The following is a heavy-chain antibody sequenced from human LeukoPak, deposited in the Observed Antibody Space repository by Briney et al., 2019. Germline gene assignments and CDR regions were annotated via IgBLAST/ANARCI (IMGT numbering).Heavy chain of an antibody. CDR1: GFTVNNKY. D-gene: IGHD3-22*01. J-gene: IGHJ3*02. CDR2: IYNDGRT. CDR3: ARGLFLSGYLDAFDI. Sequence: GGSLRLSCAASGFTVNNKYMTWVREAPGKGLEWVSLIYNDGRTYYADSVKGRCTISRDNLKNVLYLQMNSLKVEDTALYYCARGLFLSGYLDAFDIWGQGTVVTVSS. V-gene: IGHV3-53*01.